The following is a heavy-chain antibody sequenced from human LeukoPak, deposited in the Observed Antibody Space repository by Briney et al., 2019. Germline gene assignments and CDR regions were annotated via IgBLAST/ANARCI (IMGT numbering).Heavy chain of an antibody. Sequence: PSQTLSLTCTVSGGSISSGDYYWSWIRHHPGKGLEWIGYIFYTGSTYYNPSLKSRVTISVDTSKNQFSLKLSSVTAADTAVYYCASFYQAYYFDYWGQGTLVTVSS. D-gene: IGHD2-21*01. CDR1: GGSISSGDYY. CDR2: IFYTGST. V-gene: IGHV4-30-4*01. J-gene: IGHJ4*02. CDR3: ASFYQAYYFDY.